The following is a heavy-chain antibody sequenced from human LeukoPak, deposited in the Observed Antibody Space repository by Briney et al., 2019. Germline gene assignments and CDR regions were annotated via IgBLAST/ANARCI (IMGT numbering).Heavy chain of an antibody. Sequence: GGPLRLSCAASGFTYRRYAMSWLRQAPGKGLEGVSAISGSGGSTYYADSVKGRFTISRDNSKNTLYLQMNSLRAEDTAVYYCAKLRLYSSGWYYFDYWGQGTLVTVSS. CDR1: GFTYRRYA. J-gene: IGHJ4*02. D-gene: IGHD6-19*01. V-gene: IGHV3-23*01. CDR3: AKLRLYSSGWYYFDY. CDR2: ISGSGGST.